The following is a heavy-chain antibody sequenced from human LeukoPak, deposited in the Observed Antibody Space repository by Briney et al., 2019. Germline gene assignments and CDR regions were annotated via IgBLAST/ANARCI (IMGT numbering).Heavy chain of an antibody. J-gene: IGHJ6*02. D-gene: IGHD6-6*01. CDR1: GGTFSSYT. Sequence: SVKVSCKASGGTFSSYTISWVRQAPGQGLEWMGGIIPIFGTANYAQKFQGRVTITADESTSTAYMELSSLRPEDTAVYYCARGRYSSSINSMDVWGQGTTVTVSS. CDR3: ARGRYSSSINSMDV. CDR2: IIPIFGTA. V-gene: IGHV1-69*13.